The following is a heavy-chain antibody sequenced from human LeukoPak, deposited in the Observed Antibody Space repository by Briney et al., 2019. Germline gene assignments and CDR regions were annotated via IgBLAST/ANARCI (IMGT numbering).Heavy chain of an antibody. Sequence: GGSLRLSCAASGFTFSSYAMHWVRQAPGKGLEWVAVISYDGSNKYYADSVKGRFTISRDNSKNTLYLQMNSLRAEDTAVYYCARDHSSGYYGTPFSFDYWGQGTLVTVSS. CDR3: ARDHSSGYYGTPFSFDY. CDR2: ISYDGSNK. CDR1: GFTFSSYA. J-gene: IGHJ4*02. D-gene: IGHD3-22*01. V-gene: IGHV3-30*04.